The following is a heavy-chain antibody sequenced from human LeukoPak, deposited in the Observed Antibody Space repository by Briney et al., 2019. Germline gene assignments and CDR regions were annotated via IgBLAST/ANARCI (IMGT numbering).Heavy chain of an antibody. CDR3: ARDNHYYDSSGYYPPDY. Sequence: ASVKVSCKASGYTFTSYYMHWVRQAPGQGREWMGIINPSGGSTSYAQKFQGRVTMTRDMSTSTVYMELSSLRSEDTAVYYCARDNHYYDSSGYYPPDYWGQGTLVTVSS. CDR1: GYTFTSYY. CDR2: INPSGGST. V-gene: IGHV1-46*01. D-gene: IGHD3-22*01. J-gene: IGHJ4*02.